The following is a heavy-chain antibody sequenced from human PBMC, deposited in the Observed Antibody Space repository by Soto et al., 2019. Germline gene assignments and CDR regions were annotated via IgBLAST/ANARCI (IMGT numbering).Heavy chain of an antibody. J-gene: IGHJ5*02. Sequence: QVQLVQSGAEVKKPGASVKVSCKASGYTFTSYYMHWVRQAPGQGLEWMGIIDPSGGGTSYAQKLQGRLNMTRDTSTSTVSMELSRLRCEDTAVYYCARDRVDCSGGNCWRSVEDTWGQGTLVTVSS. CDR2: IDPSGGGT. D-gene: IGHD2-15*01. CDR1: GYTFTSYY. CDR3: ARDRVDCSGGNCWRSVEDT. V-gene: IGHV1-46*01.